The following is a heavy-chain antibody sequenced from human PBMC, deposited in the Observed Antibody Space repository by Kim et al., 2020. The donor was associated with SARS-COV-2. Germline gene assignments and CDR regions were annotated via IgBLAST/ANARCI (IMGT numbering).Heavy chain of an antibody. J-gene: IGHJ4*02. CDR1: GFTFSSYE. D-gene: IGHD5-18*01. Sequence: GGSLRLSCAASGFTFSSYEMNWVRQAPGKGLEWVSYISSSGSTIYYADSVKGRFTISRDNAKNSLYLQMNSLRAEDTAVYYCARDTAMGGMDYWGQGTLVTVSS. CDR3: ARDTAMGGMDY. V-gene: IGHV3-48*03. CDR2: ISSSGSTI.